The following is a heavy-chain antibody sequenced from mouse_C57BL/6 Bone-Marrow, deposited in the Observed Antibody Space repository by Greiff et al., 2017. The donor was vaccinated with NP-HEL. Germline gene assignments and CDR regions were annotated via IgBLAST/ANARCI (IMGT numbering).Heavy chain of an antibody. CDR3: AIPYYGSRYWYFDV. V-gene: IGHV5-4*03. J-gene: IGHJ1*03. CDR2: ISDGGSYT. CDR1: GFTFSSYA. D-gene: IGHD1-1*01. Sequence: EVKLMESGGGLVKPGGSLKLSCAASGFTFSSYAMSWVRQTPEKRLEWVATISDGGSYTYYPDNVKGRFTISRDNAKNNLYLQMSHLKSEDTAMYYCAIPYYGSRYWYFDVWGTGTTVTVSS.